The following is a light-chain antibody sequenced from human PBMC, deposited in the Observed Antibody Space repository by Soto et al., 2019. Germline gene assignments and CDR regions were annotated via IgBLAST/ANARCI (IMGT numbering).Light chain of an antibody. V-gene: IGLV2-11*01. CDR2: DVN. Sequence: QSALTQPRSVSGSPGQSVTISCTGSSSDIGGYDYVSWYQQHPGKAPRLLIYDVNQRPSRVPDRFSGSKASNTASLTISGLRTEDEADYYCCSFTSSTTYVFGTGTKVTVL. CDR1: SSDIGGYDY. J-gene: IGLJ1*01. CDR3: CSFTSSTTYV.